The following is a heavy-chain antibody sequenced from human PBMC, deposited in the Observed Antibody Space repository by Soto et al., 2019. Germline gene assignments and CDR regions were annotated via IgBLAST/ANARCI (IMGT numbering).Heavy chain of an antibody. D-gene: IGHD3-22*01. V-gene: IGHV1-69*12. Sequence: QVQLVQPGAEVKKPESSVRVSCKSSGCTFNSYAITWVRQAPGQGLEWMGGTIPMFGTTNYAEKFQGRVTSTADESTNTAYMELSSLRSEDTAVYYCTRCGIRYHSIGYYLGIDGMDVWGQGTTVIVSS. J-gene: IGHJ6*02. CDR3: TRCGIRYHSIGYYLGIDGMDV. CDR1: GCTFNSYA. CDR2: TIPMFGTT.